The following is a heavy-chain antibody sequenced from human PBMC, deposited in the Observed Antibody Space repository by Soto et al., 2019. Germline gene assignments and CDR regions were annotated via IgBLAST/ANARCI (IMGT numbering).Heavy chain of an antibody. D-gene: IGHD3-10*01. Sequence: SETLSLTCDVSGYSVSSGYQWGWIRQPPGKGLEWIGNIYHSGTTSYNPSLKSRVTVSVDTSKNQISLNLTSVTAADTAIYYCARDFFGNHYFDYWGQGILVTVSS. V-gene: IGHV4-38-2*02. CDR2: IYHSGTT. J-gene: IGHJ4*02. CDR1: GYSVSSGYQ. CDR3: ARDFFGNHYFDY.